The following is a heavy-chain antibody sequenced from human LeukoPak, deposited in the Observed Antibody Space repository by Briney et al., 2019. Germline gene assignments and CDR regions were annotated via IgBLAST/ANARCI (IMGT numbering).Heavy chain of an antibody. CDR1: GYTFTGYY. J-gene: IGHJ3*02. Sequence: ASVKVSCKASGYTFTGYYIHWVRQAPGQGLEWMGWINPKSGGTNYAQKFQGRVTMTRDMSTSTVYMELSSLRSEDTAVYYCARGDPGDVFDIWGQGTMVTVSS. CDR2: INPKSGGT. V-gene: IGHV1-2*02. CDR3: ARGDPGDVFDI.